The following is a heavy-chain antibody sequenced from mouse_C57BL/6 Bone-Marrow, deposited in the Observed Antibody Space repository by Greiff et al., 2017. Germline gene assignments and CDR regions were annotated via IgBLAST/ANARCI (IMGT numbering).Heavy chain of an antibody. J-gene: IGHJ2*01. CDR1: GFSLTSYG. CDR3: AKEYFDY. CDR2: IWRGGST. V-gene: IGHV2-5*01. Sequence: QVQLQQSGPGLVQPSQSLSITCTVSGFSLTSYGVHWVRQSPGKGLEWLGVIWRGGSTDYNAAFMPRLSITKDNSKSQVFFKMNSLQADDTAIYYCAKEYFDYWGQGTTLTVSS.